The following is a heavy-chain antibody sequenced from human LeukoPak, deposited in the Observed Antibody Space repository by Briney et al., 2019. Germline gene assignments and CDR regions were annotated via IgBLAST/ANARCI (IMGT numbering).Heavy chain of an antibody. J-gene: IGHJ4*02. Sequence: ASVKVSCEASGYTFTCYYMHWVRQAPRQGLEWMGWINPNSGGTNYAQKFQGRVTMTRDTSISTAYMELSRLRSDDTAVYYCARGYSSDPNFDYWGQGTLVTVSS. D-gene: IGHD6-25*01. V-gene: IGHV1-2*02. CDR1: GYTFTCYY. CDR2: INPNSGGT. CDR3: ARGYSSDPNFDY.